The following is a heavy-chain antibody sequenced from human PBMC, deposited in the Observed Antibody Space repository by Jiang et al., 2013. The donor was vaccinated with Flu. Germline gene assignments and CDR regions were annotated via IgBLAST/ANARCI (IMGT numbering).Heavy chain of an antibody. CDR3: ARRYYDSSGYDRYYGMDV. CDR1: GYTFSSYN. V-gene: IGHV1-46*01. CDR2: INPSGGNT. J-gene: IGHJ6*02. Sequence: SCKASGYTFSSYNMHWVRQAPGQGLEWMGIINPSGGNTRYAQKFQGRVTMTRDTSTSTVYMELSSLRSEDTAVYYCARRYYDSSGYDRYYGMDVWGQGTTVTVSS. D-gene: IGHD3-22*01.